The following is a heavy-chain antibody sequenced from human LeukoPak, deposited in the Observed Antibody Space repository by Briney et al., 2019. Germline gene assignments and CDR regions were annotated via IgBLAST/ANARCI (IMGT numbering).Heavy chain of an antibody. J-gene: IGHJ3*02. Sequence: PVKVSCKASGGTFSSYAISWVRQAPGQGLEWMGRIIPILGIANYAQKFQGRVTITTDKSTSTAYMELSSLRSEDTAVYYCAVAVTTPYDAFDIWGQGTMVTVSS. CDR2: IIPILGIA. D-gene: IGHD4-17*01. V-gene: IGHV1-69*04. CDR1: GGTFSSYA. CDR3: AVAVTTPYDAFDI.